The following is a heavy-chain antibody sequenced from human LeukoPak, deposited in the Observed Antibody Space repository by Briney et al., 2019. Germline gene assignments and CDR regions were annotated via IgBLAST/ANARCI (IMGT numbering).Heavy chain of an antibody. Sequence: GGSLRLSCAASAFTFRNAWMSWVRQAPGKGLEWVGRIESKTNGGTADYAAPVKDRFTISRDDSKTTLYLQMNSLKTEDTAVYYCTTVVGDYVSFIDYWGQGTLVTVSS. CDR3: TTVVGDYVSFIDY. D-gene: IGHD4-17*01. CDR2: IESKTNGGTA. J-gene: IGHJ4*02. V-gene: IGHV3-15*04. CDR1: AFTFRNAW.